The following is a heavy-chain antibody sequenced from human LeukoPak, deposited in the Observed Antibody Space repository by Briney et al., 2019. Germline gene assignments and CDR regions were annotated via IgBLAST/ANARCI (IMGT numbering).Heavy chain of an antibody. Sequence: GGSLRLSCAASGFTFSSYGVHWVRQAPGKGLEWVAFIRYDGSNKYYADSVKGRFTISRDNSKNTLYLQMNSLRAEDTAVYYCAKGRDYGDTKDAFDIWGQGTMVTVSS. J-gene: IGHJ3*02. CDR1: GFTFSSYG. V-gene: IGHV3-30*02. D-gene: IGHD4-17*01. CDR2: IRYDGSNK. CDR3: AKGRDYGDTKDAFDI.